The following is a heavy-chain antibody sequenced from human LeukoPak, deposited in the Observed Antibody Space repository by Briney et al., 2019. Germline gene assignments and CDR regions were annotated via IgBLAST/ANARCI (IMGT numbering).Heavy chain of an antibody. Sequence: PGGSLRLSCAASGFTFSSYGMHWVRQAPGKGLEWVAVIWYDGSNKYYADSVKGRFTISRDNSKNTLYLQMNSLRAEDTAVYYCARDANVVVPAAFYFDYWGQGTLVTVSS. CDR3: ARDANVVVPAAFYFDY. V-gene: IGHV3-33*01. D-gene: IGHD2-2*01. CDR2: IWYDGSNK. CDR1: GFTFSSYG. J-gene: IGHJ4*02.